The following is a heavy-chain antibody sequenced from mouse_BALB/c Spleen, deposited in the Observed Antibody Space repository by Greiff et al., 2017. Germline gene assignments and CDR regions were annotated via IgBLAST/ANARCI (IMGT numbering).Heavy chain of an antibody. V-gene: IGHV14-1*02. Sequence: VQLKQSGAELVRPGALVKLSCKASGFNIKDYYMHWVKQRPEQGLEWIGWIDPENGNTIYDPKFQGKASITADTSSNTAYLQLSSLTSEDTAVYYCALYYYGSSPYYFDDWGQGTTLTGSS. CDR1: GFNIKDYY. CDR2: IDPENGNT. CDR3: ALYYYGSSPYYFDD. D-gene: IGHD1-1*01. J-gene: IGHJ2*01.